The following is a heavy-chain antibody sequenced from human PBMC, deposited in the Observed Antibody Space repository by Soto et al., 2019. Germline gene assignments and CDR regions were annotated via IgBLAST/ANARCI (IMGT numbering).Heavy chain of an antibody. Sequence: SETLSLTCTVSGASISSYSWSWIRQPPGKGLEWIGSIYYSGSTNYNPSLKSRVTISVDTSKNQFSLKLSSVTAADTAVYYCVSQLAYCGGDCYSYYFDYWGQGTLVTVSS. CDR3: VSQLAYCGGDCYSYYFDY. V-gene: IGHV4-59*08. CDR2: IYYSGST. J-gene: IGHJ4*02. D-gene: IGHD2-21*02. CDR1: GASISSYS.